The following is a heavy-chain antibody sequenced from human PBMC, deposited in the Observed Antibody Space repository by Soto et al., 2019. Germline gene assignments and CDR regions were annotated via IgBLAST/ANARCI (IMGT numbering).Heavy chain of an antibody. J-gene: IGHJ6*02. V-gene: IGHV1-2*02. CDR2: INPKSGAT. D-gene: IGHD3-16*01. Sequence: QAQLVQSGAEVKKPGASVKVSCQASGYNFIGYYVFWVRKAPGQGLEWMGWINPKSGATKYAEKFQGRATMTRDTSISTAYMELSGLRFDDSAVYYCARDFGPIPAASAMYRMDVWGQVTTVSVSS. CDR3: ARDFGPIPAASAMYRMDV. CDR1: GYNFIGYY.